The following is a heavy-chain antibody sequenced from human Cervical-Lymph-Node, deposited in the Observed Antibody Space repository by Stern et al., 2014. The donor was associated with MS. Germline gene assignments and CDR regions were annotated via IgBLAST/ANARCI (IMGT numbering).Heavy chain of an antibody. J-gene: IGHJ4*02. CDR1: GFSFSDYY. V-gene: IGHV3-11*01. CDR3: ARGGKSTFSY. D-gene: IGHD2-2*01. CDR2: IGTRGTTI. Sequence: VQLVESGGGLVKPGGSLRLSCAASGFSFSDYYMSWIRQAPGKGPEWVSFIGTRGTTIDYTDSVEGRFTIARDNAKNSLYLQMNSLRAEDTAVYYCARGGKSTFSYWGQGTLVTVSS.